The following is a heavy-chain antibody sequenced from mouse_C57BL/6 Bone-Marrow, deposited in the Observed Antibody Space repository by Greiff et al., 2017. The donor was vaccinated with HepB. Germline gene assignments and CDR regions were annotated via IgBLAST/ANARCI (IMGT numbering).Heavy chain of an antibody. J-gene: IGHJ2*01. V-gene: IGHV1-50*01. CDR1: GYTFTSYW. CDR3: ARTVYYGSSYPFDY. CDR2: IDPSDSYT. Sequence: VQLQQPGAELVKPGASVKLSCKASGYTFTSYWMQWVKQRPGQGLEWIGEIDPSDSYTNYNQKFKGKATLTVDTSSSTAYMQLSSLTSEDSAVYYCARTVYYGSSYPFDYWGQGTTLTVSS. D-gene: IGHD1-1*01.